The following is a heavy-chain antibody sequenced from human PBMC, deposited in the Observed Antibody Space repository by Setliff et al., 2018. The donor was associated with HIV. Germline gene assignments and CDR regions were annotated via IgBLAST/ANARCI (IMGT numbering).Heavy chain of an antibody. CDR1: GFTFSAYW. D-gene: IGHD1-1*01. CDR3: ARVYTYTYDY. CDR2: IKPDGSDK. V-gene: IGHV3-7*01. J-gene: IGHJ4*02. Sequence: GGSLRLSCAASGFTFSAYWMSWVRQAPGKGLERVANIKPDGSDKCYVDSVKGRFTISRDNAKNSVYLEMNSLRDEDTALYYCARVYTYTYDYWGQGTLVTVSS.